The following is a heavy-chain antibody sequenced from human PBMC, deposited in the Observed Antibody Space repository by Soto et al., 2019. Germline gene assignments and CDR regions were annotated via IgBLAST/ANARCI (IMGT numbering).Heavy chain of an antibody. J-gene: IGHJ6*03. CDR3: ARRVTGTLVFYMDV. CDR2: INHSGST. V-gene: IGHV4-34*01. D-gene: IGHD4-17*01. CDR1: GGSFSGYY. Sequence: SETLSLTCAVYGGSFSGYYWSWIRQPPGKGLEWIGEINHSGSTNYNPSLKSRVTISVDTSKNQFSLKLSSVTAADTAVYYCARRVTGTLVFYMDVWGKGTTVTVSS.